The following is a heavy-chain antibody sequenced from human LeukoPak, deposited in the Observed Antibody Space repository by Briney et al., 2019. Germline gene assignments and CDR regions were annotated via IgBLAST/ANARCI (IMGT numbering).Heavy chain of an antibody. D-gene: IGHD1-7*01. V-gene: IGHV4-59*01. CDR1: GGSISSYY. CDR3: ARDRYNWNYSYYYGMDV. CDR2: IYYSGST. Sequence: PSETLSLTGTVSGGSISSYYWSWIRQPPGKGLEWIGYIYYSGSTNYNPSLKSRVTISVDTSKNQFSLKLSSVTAADTAVYYCARDRYNWNYSYYYGMDVWGQGTTVTVSS. J-gene: IGHJ6*02.